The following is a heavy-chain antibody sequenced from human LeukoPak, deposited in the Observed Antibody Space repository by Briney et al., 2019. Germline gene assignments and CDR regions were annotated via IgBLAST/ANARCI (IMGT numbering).Heavy chain of an antibody. CDR2: IYYSGST. D-gene: IGHD7-27*01. CDR1: GGSISSGGYY. CDR3: ARGGDNADAFDI. V-gene: IGHV4-61*08. J-gene: IGHJ3*02. Sequence: SETLSLTCTVSGGSISSGGYYWSWIRQPPGKGLEWIGYIYYSGSTNYNPSLKSRVTISVDTSKNQFSLKLSSVTAADTAVYYCARGGDNADAFDIWGQGTMVTVSS.